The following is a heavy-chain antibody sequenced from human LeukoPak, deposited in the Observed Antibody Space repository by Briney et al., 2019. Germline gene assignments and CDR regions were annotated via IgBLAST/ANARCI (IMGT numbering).Heavy chain of an antibody. CDR3: ARAREDHYSFDY. CDR1: GYSFTSYR. V-gene: IGHV5-10-1*01. CDR2: IDPSDSYT. J-gene: IGHJ4*02. Sequence: GESLRISCKGYGYSFTSYRIIWVRQMPGKGLEWMGRIDPSDSYTNYSPSLQGHVTISADKSISAAYLQWSNLKASDTAMYYCARAREDHYSFDYWGQGTLVTVSS.